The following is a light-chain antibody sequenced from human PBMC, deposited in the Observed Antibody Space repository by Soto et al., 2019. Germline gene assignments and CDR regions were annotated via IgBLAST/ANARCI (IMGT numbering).Light chain of an antibody. CDR2: DAS. CDR3: QQRSNWPPGYT. CDR1: QRVSSY. V-gene: IGKV3-11*01. J-gene: IGKJ2*01. Sequence: EIVLTQSPATLSFSPGERATLSCRASQRVSSYLAWYQQKPGQAPRLLIYDASNRATGIPARFSGSGSGTDFTLTISSLEPEDFAVYNCQQRSNWPPGYTFGQGTKLEIK.